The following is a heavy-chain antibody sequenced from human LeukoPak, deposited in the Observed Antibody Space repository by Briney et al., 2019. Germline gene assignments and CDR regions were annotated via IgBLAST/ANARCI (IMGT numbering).Heavy chain of an antibody. CDR1: GFTFSSYG. V-gene: IGHV3-30*02. Sequence: GGSLRLSCAASGFTFSSYGMHWVRQAPGKGLEGVAFIRYDGSNKYYADSVKGRFTISRDNSKNTLYLQMGSLRTEDMAVFYCARGSHRRYSSSWYSLWGQGTLVTVSS. J-gene: IGHJ4*02. CDR3: ARGSHRRYSSSWYSL. D-gene: IGHD6-13*01. CDR2: IRYDGSNK.